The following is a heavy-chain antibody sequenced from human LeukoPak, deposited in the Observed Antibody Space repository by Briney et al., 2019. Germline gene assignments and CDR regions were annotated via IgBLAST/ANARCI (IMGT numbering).Heavy chain of an antibody. CDR2: INPNSGGT. D-gene: IGHD6-19*01. CDR3: ARQWLVLSAFDI. J-gene: IGHJ3*02. Sequence: ASVKVSCKASGYTFTGYYMLWVRQAPGQGLERMGWINPNSGGTNYAQKFQGRVTMTRDTSISTAYMELSRLRSDDTAVYYCARQWLVLSAFDIWGQGTMVTVSS. V-gene: IGHV1-2*02. CDR1: GYTFTGYY.